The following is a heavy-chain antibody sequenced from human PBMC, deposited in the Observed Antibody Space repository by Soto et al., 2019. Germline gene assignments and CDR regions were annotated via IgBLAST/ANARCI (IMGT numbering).Heavy chain of an antibody. D-gene: IGHD6-13*01. Sequence: GGSLRLSCAASGFTFSSYWMSWVRQAPGKGLEWVANIKQDGSEKYYVDSVKGRFTISRDNAKNSLYLQMDSLRAEDTAVYYCARDSSIAAAGPFYYYYGMDVWGQGTTVTVSS. J-gene: IGHJ6*02. V-gene: IGHV3-7*01. CDR2: IKQDGSEK. CDR1: GFTFSSYW. CDR3: ARDSSIAAAGPFYYYYGMDV.